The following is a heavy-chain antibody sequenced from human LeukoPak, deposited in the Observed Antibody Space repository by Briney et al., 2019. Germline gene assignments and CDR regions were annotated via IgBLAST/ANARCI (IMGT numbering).Heavy chain of an antibody. Sequence: SETLSLTCTVSGGSISSSSYYWGWIRQPPGKGLEWIGSIYYSGSTYYNPSLKSRVTISVDTSKNQFSLKLSSVTAADTAVYYCARSSPSRGFDYWGQGTLVTVSS. V-gene: IGHV4-39*07. CDR2: IYYSGST. D-gene: IGHD6-13*01. CDR1: GGSISSSSYY. CDR3: ARSSPSRGFDY. J-gene: IGHJ4*02.